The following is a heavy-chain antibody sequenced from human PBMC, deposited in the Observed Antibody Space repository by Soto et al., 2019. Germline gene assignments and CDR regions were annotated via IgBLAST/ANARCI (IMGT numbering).Heavy chain of an antibody. CDR1: GYTLTELS. CDR3: ATNFDTPYSSGWYVYGY. V-gene: IGHV1-24*01. D-gene: IGHD6-19*01. Sequence: ASVKVSCKISGYTLTELSMHWVRQAPGKGLEWMEGFDPEDGETIYAQKFQGRVTMTEDTSTDTAYMELSSLRSEDTAVYYCATNFDTPYSSGWYVYGYWGQGTLVTVSS. J-gene: IGHJ4*02. CDR2: FDPEDGET.